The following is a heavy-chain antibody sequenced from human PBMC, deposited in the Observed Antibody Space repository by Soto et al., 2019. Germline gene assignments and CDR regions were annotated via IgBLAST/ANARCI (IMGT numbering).Heavy chain of an antibody. V-gene: IGHV4-30-4*01. J-gene: IGHJ4*02. CDR3: AREYYYDSSGFXY. CDR2: IYYSGST. D-gene: IGHD3-22*01. Sequence: SETLSLTCTVSGGSISSAAYCWSWIRQPPGKGLEWIGYIYYSGSTYYNPSLKSRVTISVDTSKNQFSLKLSSVTAADTAVYYCAREYYYDSSGFXYWGQGTLVTVSS. CDR1: GGSISSAAYC.